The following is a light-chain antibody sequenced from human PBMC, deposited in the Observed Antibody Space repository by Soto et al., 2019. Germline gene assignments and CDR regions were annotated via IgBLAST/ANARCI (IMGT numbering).Light chain of an antibody. CDR1: QSISTW. Sequence: DIQMTQSPSTLSASVGDRGTITCRASQSISTWLAWYQQKPGKAHKLLIYKASSLRNGVPSRFSGSGSGTEFTLTIYSLQPDDFASYYCQQYNGYPHPFGQGTKLEIK. CDR2: KAS. V-gene: IGKV1-5*03. J-gene: IGKJ2*01. CDR3: QQYNGYPHP.